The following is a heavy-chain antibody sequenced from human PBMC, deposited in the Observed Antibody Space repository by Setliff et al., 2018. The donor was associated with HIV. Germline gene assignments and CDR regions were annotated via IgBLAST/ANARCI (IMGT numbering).Heavy chain of an antibody. Sequence: SVKVSCKASGGTFTSYTISWVRQAPGQGLEWMGGILPILGVVNYAQKFQGRVTMTEDTSTDTAYMDLSSLRSEDTAVYYCATHPPYRSAWYMRSWGQGTLVTVSS. CDR2: ILPILGVV. J-gene: IGHJ5*02. D-gene: IGHD6-19*01. V-gene: IGHV1-69*10. CDR1: GGTFTSYT. CDR3: ATHPPYRSAWYMRS.